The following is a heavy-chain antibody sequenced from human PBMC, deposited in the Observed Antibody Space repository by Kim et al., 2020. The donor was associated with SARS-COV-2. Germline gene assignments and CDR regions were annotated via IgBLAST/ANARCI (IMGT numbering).Heavy chain of an antibody. J-gene: IGHJ4*02. Sequence: AEPWEGRVNLPSNNSQNTLYMQMNSLGFEDTAVYYCAKRKDGSNYYFDYWGQGTLVTVSS. D-gene: IGHD5-12*01. CDR3: AKRKDGSNYYFDY. V-gene: IGHV3-30*02.